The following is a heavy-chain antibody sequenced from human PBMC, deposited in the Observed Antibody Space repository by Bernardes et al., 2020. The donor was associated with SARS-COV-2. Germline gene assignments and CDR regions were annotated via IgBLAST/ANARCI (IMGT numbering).Heavy chain of an antibody. Sequence: SETLTTTCTVSGGSVSSTIYYWSWIRQPPGKGLEWIGYIYYTGRTNYNPSLKSRVTISVDRSKNQFSLKLSSVTAADTAIYNCARLRCSSTSCPFDYWGQGTLVTVSS. CDR2: IYYTGRT. V-gene: IGHV4-61*01. D-gene: IGHD2-2*01. J-gene: IGHJ4*02. CDR1: GGSVSSTIYY. CDR3: ARLRCSSTSCPFDY.